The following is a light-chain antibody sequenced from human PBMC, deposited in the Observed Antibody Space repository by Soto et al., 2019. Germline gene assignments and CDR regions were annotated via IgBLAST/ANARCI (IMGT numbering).Light chain of an antibody. CDR1: QSISSY. Sequence: DIQMTQSPATLSASVGARFNITCRASQSISSYLNWYQQKPGQAPKLLIYQASSLQSGVPSRFRGSGSETEFTLTISSLLTDDFATYFCQQYKSYLRTFGHGTKVDIK. CDR2: QAS. CDR3: QQYKSYLRT. V-gene: IGKV1-5*03. J-gene: IGKJ1*01.